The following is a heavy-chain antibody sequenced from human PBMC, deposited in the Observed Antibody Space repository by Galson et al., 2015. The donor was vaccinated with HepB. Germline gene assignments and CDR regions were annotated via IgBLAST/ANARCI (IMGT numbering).Heavy chain of an antibody. CDR2: ISYDGSNK. J-gene: IGHJ4*02. V-gene: IGHV3-30*04. Sequence: LRLSCAASGFTFSTYTTHWVRQAPGKGLEWVALISYDGSNKYYADSVKGRFTISRDKSKNILYLQMNSLRAEDTALYYCASHIYWGQGTLVTVSS. CDR1: GFTFSTYT. CDR3: ASHIY.